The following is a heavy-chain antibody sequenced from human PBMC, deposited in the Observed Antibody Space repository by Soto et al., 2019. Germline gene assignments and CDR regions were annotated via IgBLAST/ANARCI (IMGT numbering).Heavy chain of an antibody. CDR1: GGNIRNYY. J-gene: IGHJ6*03. V-gene: IGHV4-59*01. CDR2: IYYSGST. CDR3: ARGKESSSFYYYYYMDV. Sequence: SQTNPLSYTVAGGNIRNYYWSWIRQPPGKGLEWIGYIYYSGSTNYNPSLKSRVTISVDTSKNQFSLKLSSVTAADTAVYYCARGKESSSFYYYYYMDVWGKGTTVTVSS. D-gene: IGHD6-6*01.